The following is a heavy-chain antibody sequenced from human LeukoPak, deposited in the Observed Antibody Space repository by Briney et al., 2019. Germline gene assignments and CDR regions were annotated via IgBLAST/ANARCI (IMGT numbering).Heavy chain of an antibody. D-gene: IGHD3-10*01. CDR2: LYTDGNT. Sequence: GGSLRLSCAASGFTVNSNYMNWVRQAPGKGLEWVSVLYTDGNTHYADSVKGRFTISRDNSKNTQFLQMNSLRAEDTAVYYCARERVPFGRSPYDCWGQGTLVTVSS. J-gene: IGHJ4*02. V-gene: IGHV3-53*05. CDR1: GFTVNSNY. CDR3: ARERVPFGRSPYDC.